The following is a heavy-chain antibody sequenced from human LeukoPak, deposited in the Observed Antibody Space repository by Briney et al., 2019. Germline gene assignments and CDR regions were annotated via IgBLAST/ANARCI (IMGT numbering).Heavy chain of an antibody. D-gene: IGHD1-26*01. CDR3: AKRADGYYCGH. CDR1: GFTFRSYG. J-gene: IGHJ4*02. V-gene: IGHV3-30*18. Sequence: PGRSLRLSCAASGFTFRSYGMHWVRQAPGKGLEWVAVISYDGSNKYYADSVKGRFTISRDNLKNTVNLQMDSLTAEDTAVYYCAKRADGYYCGHWGQGTLVTVSS. CDR2: ISYDGSNK.